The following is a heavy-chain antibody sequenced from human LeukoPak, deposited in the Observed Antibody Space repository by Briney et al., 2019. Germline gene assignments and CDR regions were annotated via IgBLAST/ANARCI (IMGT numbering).Heavy chain of an antibody. CDR1: GFTVSSNY. Sequence: PGGSLRLSCAASGFTVSSNYMSWVRQAPGKGLEWVSSISSSSSYIYYADSVKGRFTISRDNPNNSLYLQMNSLRAEDTAVYYCAKDLDDSSGYGFDYWGQGTLVTVSS. CDR3: AKDLDDSSGYGFDY. D-gene: IGHD3-22*01. CDR2: ISSSSSYI. V-gene: IGHV3-21*01. J-gene: IGHJ4*02.